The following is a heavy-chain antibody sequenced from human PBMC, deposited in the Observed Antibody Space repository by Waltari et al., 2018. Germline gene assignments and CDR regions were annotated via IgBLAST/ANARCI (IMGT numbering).Heavy chain of an antibody. Sequence: QVQLQESGPGLVKPSETLSLTCSVSGGSISNYYWNWIRQTPGKGLEWIGYISSSGQTNDNPSLKSRGSVSLDRSKTRFSLRLSSVTAADTAVYYCARATYYDFSSGYSFDNWGQGTLVTVSS. CDR3: ARATYYDFSSGYSFDN. D-gene: IGHD3-3*01. V-gene: IGHV4-59*01. CDR1: GGSISNYY. J-gene: IGHJ4*02. CDR2: ISSSGQT.